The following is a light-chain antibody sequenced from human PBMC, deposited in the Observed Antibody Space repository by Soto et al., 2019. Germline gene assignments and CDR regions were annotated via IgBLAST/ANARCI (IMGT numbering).Light chain of an antibody. V-gene: IGKV3-11*01. CDR2: DAS. Sequence: EIVLTQSPATLSLSPGERATLSCRASQSVSSYLAWYQQKPGQDPRLLIYDASNRATGIPARFSGSGSGTDFTLTISSLEPEDFALYYCQQRSNWPLTFGGGTKVEIK. J-gene: IGKJ4*01. CDR3: QQRSNWPLT. CDR1: QSVSSY.